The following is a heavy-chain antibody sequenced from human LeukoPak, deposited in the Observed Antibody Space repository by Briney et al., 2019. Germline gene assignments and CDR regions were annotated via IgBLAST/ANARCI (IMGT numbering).Heavy chain of an antibody. Sequence: ASVKVSCKASGYTFTGYYMHWVRQAPGQGLEWMGIINPSGGSTSYAQKFQGRVTMTRDMSTSTVYMELSSLRSEDTAVYYCARGLGIYGSGSEASGGLDYWGQGTLVTVSS. CDR3: ARGLGIYGSGSEASGGLDY. CDR1: GYTFTGYY. D-gene: IGHD3-10*01. J-gene: IGHJ4*02. V-gene: IGHV1-46*01. CDR2: INPSGGST.